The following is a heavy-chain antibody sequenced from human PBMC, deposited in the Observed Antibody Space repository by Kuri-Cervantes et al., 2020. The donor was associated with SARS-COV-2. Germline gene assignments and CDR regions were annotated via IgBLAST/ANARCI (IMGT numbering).Heavy chain of an antibody. CDR3: ARDRGGTTVTTYNTFDY. CDR2: INPNSGGT. J-gene: IGHJ4*02. V-gene: IGHV1-2*02. D-gene: IGHD4-17*01. CDR1: GYTFTGYY. Sequence: ASVKVSCKASGYTFTGYYMHWVRQAPGQGLEWMGWINPNSGGTNYAQKFQGRVTVTRDTSISTAYMELSRLRSDDTAVYYCARDRGGTTVTTYNTFDYWGQGTLVTVSS.